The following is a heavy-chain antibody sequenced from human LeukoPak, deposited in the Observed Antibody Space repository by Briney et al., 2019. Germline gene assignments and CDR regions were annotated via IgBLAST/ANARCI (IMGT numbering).Heavy chain of an antibody. CDR1: GFTFGTYW. Sequence: GGSLRLSCAASGFTFGTYWMSWVRQAPGKGLEWVANIKEDGSQKYYVDSVKGRFPISRDNAKNSLYLQMNSLRAEDTAVYYCASEVRFLEWSTYYYYGMDVWGQGTTVTVSS. V-gene: IGHV3-7*05. D-gene: IGHD3-3*01. J-gene: IGHJ6*02. CDR2: IKEDGSQK. CDR3: ASEVRFLEWSTYYYYGMDV.